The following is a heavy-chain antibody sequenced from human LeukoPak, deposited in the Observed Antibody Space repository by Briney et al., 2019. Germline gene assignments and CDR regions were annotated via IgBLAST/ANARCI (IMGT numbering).Heavy chain of an antibody. D-gene: IGHD3-10*01. CDR3: AKDRRSRGPPPGSFDC. Sequence: GGSLRLSCAASGFTFSSYGMHWVRQAPGKGLEWVAFIRYDGSNKYYADSVKGRFTISRDNSKNTLYLQMNSLRAEDTAVYYCAKDRRSRGPPPGSFDCWGQGTLVTVSS. CDR2: IRYDGSNK. V-gene: IGHV3-30*02. J-gene: IGHJ4*02. CDR1: GFTFSSYG.